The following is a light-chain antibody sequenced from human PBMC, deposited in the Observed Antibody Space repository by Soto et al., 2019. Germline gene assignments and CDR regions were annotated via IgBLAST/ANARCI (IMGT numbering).Light chain of an antibody. CDR3: QKYNSAPRT. J-gene: IGKJ1*01. CDR1: QGISNY. CDR2: AAS. Sequence: DIQMTQSPSSLSASVGDRVTINCRASQGISNYLAWYQQKPGKVPKLLIYAASTLQSGVPSRFSGSGSGTDFTLTISSLQPEDVATYYCQKYNSAPRTFGQGTKGDI. V-gene: IGKV1-27*01.